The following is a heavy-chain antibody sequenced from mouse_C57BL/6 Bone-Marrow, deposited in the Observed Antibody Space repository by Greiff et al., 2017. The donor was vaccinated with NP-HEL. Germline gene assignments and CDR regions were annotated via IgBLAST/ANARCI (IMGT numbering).Heavy chain of an antibody. J-gene: IGHJ1*03. CDR1: GFSLSTSNMG. V-gene: IGHV8-5*01. Sequence: QVQLKQSGPGILQPSQTLSLTCSFSGFSLSTSNMGIGWIRQPSGKGLEWLAHIWWNDDKYYNPSLKSRLTISKDPSNNQVFLKITRVDTADTATYYCAQIPPDDGSSHWYFDVWGTGTTGTVSS. CDR3: AQIPPDDGSSHWYFDV. D-gene: IGHD1-1*01. CDR2: IWWNDDK.